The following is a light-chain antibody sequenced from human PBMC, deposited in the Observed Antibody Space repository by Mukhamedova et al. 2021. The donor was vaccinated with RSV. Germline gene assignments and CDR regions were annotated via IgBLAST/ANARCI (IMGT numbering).Light chain of an antibody. V-gene: IGKV3-15*01. CDR2: GAS. CDR1: QSISIN. CDR3: QQYHNWPA. Sequence: GERATLSCRASQSISINVAWYQRKPGQAPRLLIYGASTRATGVPARFTGSGSGTEFTLTISSLQSEDFGVYYCQQYHNWPAFGQG. J-gene: IGKJ1*01.